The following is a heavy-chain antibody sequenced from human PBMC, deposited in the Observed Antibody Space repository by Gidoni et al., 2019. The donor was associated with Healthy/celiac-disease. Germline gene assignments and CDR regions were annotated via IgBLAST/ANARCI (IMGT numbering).Heavy chain of an antibody. Sequence: EVQLVQSGAEVKKPGESLKISCKGSGYSFTSYWIGWVRQMPGKGLEWMGIIYPGDSDTRYSPSFQGQVTISADKSISTAYLQWSSLKASDTAMYYCARRVLRSSSWDSDAFDIWGQGTMVTVSS. D-gene: IGHD6-13*01. CDR2: IYPGDSDT. V-gene: IGHV5-51*01. CDR3: ARRVLRSSSWDSDAFDI. J-gene: IGHJ3*02. CDR1: GYSFTSYW.